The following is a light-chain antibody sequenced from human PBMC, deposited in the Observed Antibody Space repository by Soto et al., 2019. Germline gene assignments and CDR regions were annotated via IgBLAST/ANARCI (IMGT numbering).Light chain of an antibody. J-gene: IGLJ1*01. Sequence: QSVLTQPPSVSGSPGQSVAISCTGTSSDVGSYNRVSWYQQPPGTGPKLIISEVSNRPSGVPDRFSGSKPGNTASLTISGLQAEDEADYYCSSFTTSDTYVFGTG. CDR1: SSDVGSYNR. CDR2: EVS. CDR3: SSFTTSDTYV. V-gene: IGLV2-18*02.